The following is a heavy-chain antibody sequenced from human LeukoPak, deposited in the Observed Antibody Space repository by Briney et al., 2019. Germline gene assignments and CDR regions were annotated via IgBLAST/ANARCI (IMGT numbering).Heavy chain of an antibody. D-gene: IGHD1-26*01. J-gene: IGHJ3*01. V-gene: IGHV5-51*01. Sequence: GESLKISCKVSGYSFTSYCIGWVRQVPGKGLEWVGIIYPGDSGPTYSPSFQGQVTISVDKSISTAYLQWSSLQASDTAMYYCGMSGDRVPLQDDVFDVWGQGTMVTVST. CDR3: GMSGDRVPLQDDVFDV. CDR1: GYSFTSYC. CDR2: IYPGDSGP.